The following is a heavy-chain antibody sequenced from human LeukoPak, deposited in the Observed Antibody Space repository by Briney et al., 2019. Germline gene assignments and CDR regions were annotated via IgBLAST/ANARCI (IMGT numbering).Heavy chain of an antibody. Sequence: SETLSLTCTVSGGSMNSYYWSWIRQPPGKGLEWLGYIFYSGTTDYNPSLKSRVTISVDASKNQFSLKVSSVTAADTAVYYCARDRSRYSSRYFDFWGQGTLVTVSS. D-gene: IGHD6-19*01. CDR3: ARDRSRYSSRYFDF. J-gene: IGHJ4*02. CDR1: GGSMNSYY. CDR2: IFYSGTT. V-gene: IGHV4-59*01.